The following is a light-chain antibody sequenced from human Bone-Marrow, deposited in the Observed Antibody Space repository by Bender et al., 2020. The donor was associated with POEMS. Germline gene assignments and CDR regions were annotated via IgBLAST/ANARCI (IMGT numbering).Light chain of an antibody. CDR3: NSRKKPTYHVV. CDR2: GNT. Sequence: QSVLTQPPSVSGAPGQSVTISCTGSNSSIGSNYDVHWYQQLPGAAPRLLIYGNTIRQSGVPDRFSGSKSGTSASLTITGAQADDEADYYCNSRKKPTYHVVFGGGTKLTVL. CDR1: NSSIGSNYD. J-gene: IGLJ2*01. V-gene: IGLV1-40*01.